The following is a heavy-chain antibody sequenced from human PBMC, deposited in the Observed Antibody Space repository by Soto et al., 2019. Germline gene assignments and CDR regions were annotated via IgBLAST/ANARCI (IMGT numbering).Heavy chain of an antibody. Sequence: QVQLQQWGAGLLKPSETLSLICAVHGGSFSGYYWSWIRQSPGKGLEWLGEINQSGDTNYRPSLKSRITMSGDMSQRQLSLRLISVTAADTAVYYCARGRVMEQTFCCSFGLDVWGQGPTVTVSS. J-gene: IGHJ6*02. CDR2: INQSGDT. CDR3: ARGRVMEQTFCCSFGLDV. V-gene: IGHV4-34*01. CDR1: GGSFSGYY. D-gene: IGHD2-15*01.